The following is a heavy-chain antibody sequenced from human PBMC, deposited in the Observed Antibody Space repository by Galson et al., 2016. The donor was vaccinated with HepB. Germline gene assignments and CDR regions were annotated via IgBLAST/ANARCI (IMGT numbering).Heavy chain of an antibody. CDR3: ASNAVP. CDR1: GFNVGNNH. V-gene: IGHV3-53*01. J-gene: IGHJ5*02. Sequence: SLRLSCAASGFNVGNNHISWVRQPPGKGLEWVSFIYSGGKTYYAASVKGRFTISRDSSKNTLFLQLNSLRVEDTAVYYCASNAVPWGQGTLVTVSS. CDR2: IYSGGKT. D-gene: IGHD2-2*01.